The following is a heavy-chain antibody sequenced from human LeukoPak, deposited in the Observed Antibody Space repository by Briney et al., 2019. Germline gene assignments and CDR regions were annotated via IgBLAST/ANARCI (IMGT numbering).Heavy chain of an antibody. Sequence: SETLSLTCAVYGGSFSDYYWSWIRQPPGKGLEWIGEISHSGSTNYNPSLKSRVTISVDTSKKQFSLKLSSVTAADTAVYYCARGDWEDYYYMDVWGKGTTVTVSS. CDR3: ARGDWEDYYYMDV. CDR2: ISHSGST. J-gene: IGHJ6*03. D-gene: IGHD3-9*01. V-gene: IGHV4-34*01. CDR1: GGSFSDYY.